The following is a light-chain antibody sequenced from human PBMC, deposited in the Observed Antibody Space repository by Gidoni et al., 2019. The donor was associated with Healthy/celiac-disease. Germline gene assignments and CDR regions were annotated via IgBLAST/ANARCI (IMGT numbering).Light chain of an antibody. J-gene: IGLJ1*01. CDR2: EVS. V-gene: IGLV2-14*01. CDR3: SSYPSSSTLEGV. Sequence: QSALTQPASVSGSPGQSITISCTGTSSDVGGSNYVSWYQQHPGKAPKLMIYEVSHRPSGVSNRFSGSKSGNTASLTISGLQAEDEADYYCSSYPSSSTLEGVFGTGTKVTVL. CDR1: SSDVGGSNY.